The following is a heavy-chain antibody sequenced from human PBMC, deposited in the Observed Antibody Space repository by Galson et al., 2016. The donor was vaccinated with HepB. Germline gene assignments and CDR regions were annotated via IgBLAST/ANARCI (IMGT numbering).Heavy chain of an antibody. CDR3: ARDLTPRRFSYSF. CDR2: ISGTGSRI. J-gene: IGHJ1*01. Sequence: SLRLSCAVSGFNFNDFSMNWIRQAPGKGLEWLSYISGTGSRILYADSVKGRFTISKDKAKLSLYLQMSSLRVKDTAVYYCARDLTPRRFSYSFWGQGTLVAVSS. D-gene: IGHD2-21*01. V-gene: IGHV3-48*01. CDR1: GFNFNDFS.